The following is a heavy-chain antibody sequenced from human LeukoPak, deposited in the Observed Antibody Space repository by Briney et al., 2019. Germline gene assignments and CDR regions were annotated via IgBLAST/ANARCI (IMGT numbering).Heavy chain of an antibody. J-gene: IGHJ4*02. D-gene: IGHD6-19*01. CDR1: GFTFSSYG. V-gene: IGHV3-30*18. Sequence: PGRSLRLSCAASGFTFSSYGMHWVRQAPGKGLEWVAVISYDGSNKYYADSVKGRFTISSDNSKNTLYLQMNSLRAEDTAVYYCAKALQWLADYWGQGTLVTVSS. CDR2: ISYDGSNK. CDR3: AKALQWLADY.